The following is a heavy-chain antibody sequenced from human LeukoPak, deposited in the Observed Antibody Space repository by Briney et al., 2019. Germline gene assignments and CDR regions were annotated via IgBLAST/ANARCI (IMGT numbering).Heavy chain of an antibody. V-gene: IGHV4-34*01. Sequence: SETLSLTCAVYGGSFSGYYWSWNRQPPGKGLEWIGEINHSGSNNYNTYVKRRVTISGDTSNNQFSLKLSSVTAADTAVYYCARPIKCYWGQGTLFTVSS. J-gene: IGHJ4*02. CDR2: INHSGSN. CDR3: ARPIKCY. CDR1: GGSFSGYY.